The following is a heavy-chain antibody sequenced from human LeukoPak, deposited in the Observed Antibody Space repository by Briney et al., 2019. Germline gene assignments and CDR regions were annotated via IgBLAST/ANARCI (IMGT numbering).Heavy chain of an antibody. J-gene: IGHJ6*03. D-gene: IGHD3-22*01. CDR2: IYYSGST. CDR1: GGSISSSSYY. V-gene: IGHV4-39*01. Sequence: SETLSLTCTVSGGSISSSSYYWGWIRQPPGKGLEWIGSIYYSGSTYYNPSLKSRVTISGDTSKNQFSLKLSSVTAADTAVYYCARGRGTMIVVVTQPYMDVWGKGTTVTVSS. CDR3: ARGRGTMIVVVTQPYMDV.